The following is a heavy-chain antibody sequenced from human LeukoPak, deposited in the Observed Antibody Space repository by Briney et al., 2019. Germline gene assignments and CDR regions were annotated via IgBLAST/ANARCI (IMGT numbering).Heavy chain of an antibody. Sequence: ASVKVSCKASGGTFSSYAISWVRQAPGQGLEWMGIINPSGGSTSYAQKFQGRVTMTRDTSTSTVYMELSSLRSEDTAVYYCARANFYIAAAGTGWFDPWGQGTLVTVSS. J-gene: IGHJ5*02. CDR3: ARANFYIAAAGTGWFDP. D-gene: IGHD6-13*01. V-gene: IGHV1-46*01. CDR2: INPSGGST. CDR1: GGTFSSYA.